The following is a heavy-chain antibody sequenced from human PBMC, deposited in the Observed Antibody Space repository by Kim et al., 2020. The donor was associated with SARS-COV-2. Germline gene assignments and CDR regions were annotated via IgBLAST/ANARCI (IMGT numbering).Heavy chain of an antibody. V-gene: IGHV3-23*03. J-gene: IGHJ4*01. CDR3: AKDHGNYYDSSGYHDY. Sequence: GGSLRLSCAASGFTFSSYAMSWVRQAPGKGLEWVSVIYSGGSSTYYADSVKGRFTISRDNSKNTLYLQMNSLRAEDTAVYYCAKDHGNYYDSSGYHDYWG. CDR1: GFTFSSYA. D-gene: IGHD3-22*01. CDR2: IYSGGSST.